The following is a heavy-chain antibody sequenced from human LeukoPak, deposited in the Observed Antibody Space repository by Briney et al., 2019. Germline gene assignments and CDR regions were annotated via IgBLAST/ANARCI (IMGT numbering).Heavy chain of an antibody. CDR1: GFIFSSYS. J-gene: IGHJ4*02. CDR2: IKQDGSEK. Sequence: PGGSLRLSCAVSGFIFSSYSMNWVRQAPGKGLEWVANIKQDGSEKYYVDSVKGRFTISRDNAKNSLYLQMNSLRAEDTAVYYCANSIYYYGNFDYWGQGTLVTVSS. V-gene: IGHV3-7*01. CDR3: ANSIYYYGNFDY. D-gene: IGHD3-10*01.